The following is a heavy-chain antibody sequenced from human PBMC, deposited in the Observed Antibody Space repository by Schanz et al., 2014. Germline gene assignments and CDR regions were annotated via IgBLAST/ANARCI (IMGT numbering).Heavy chain of an antibody. CDR1: GFDFNSYS. Sequence: EVRLVESGGGLVQPGGSLRLSCEASGFDFNSYSMNWVRQVPGKGLEWLSYIATSSSTRHYADSVKGRVTISRDNAKNSVSLQMRRLRVEDTVVYYCASGVHVSSLQKGLQFWGRGTLVIVSS. V-gene: IGHV3-48*01. CDR2: IATSSSTR. J-gene: IGHJ1*01. D-gene: IGHD3-10*01. CDR3: ASGVHVSSLQKGLQF.